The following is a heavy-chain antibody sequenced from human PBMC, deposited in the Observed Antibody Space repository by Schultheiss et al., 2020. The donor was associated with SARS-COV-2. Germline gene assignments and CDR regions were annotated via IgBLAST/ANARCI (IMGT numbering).Heavy chain of an antibody. CDR3: ARDRWGSSGSLDAFDI. V-gene: IGHV1-24*01. Sequence: ASVKVSCKVSGYTLTELSMHWVRQAPGKGLEWMGGFDPEDGETIYAQKLQGRVIMTTDTSTSTAYMELRSLRSDDTAVYYCARDRWGSSGSLDAFDIWGQGTMVTVSS. CDR1: GYTLTELS. CDR2: FDPEDGET. J-gene: IGHJ3*02. D-gene: IGHD1-26*01.